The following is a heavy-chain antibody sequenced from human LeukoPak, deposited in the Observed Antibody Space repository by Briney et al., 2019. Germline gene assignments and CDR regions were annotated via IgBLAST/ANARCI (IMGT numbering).Heavy chain of an antibody. CDR1: GYTFTSYG. V-gene: IGHV1-18*01. CDR3: ARVFGDLRDLIDY. J-gene: IGHJ4*02. D-gene: IGHD2-21*01. Sequence: GASVKVSCKASGYTFTSYGISWVRQAPGQGLEWMGWISAYNGNTNYAQKLQGRVTMTTDTSTSTAYKELRSLRSDDTAVYYCARVFGDLRDLIDYWGQGTLVTVSS. CDR2: ISAYNGNT.